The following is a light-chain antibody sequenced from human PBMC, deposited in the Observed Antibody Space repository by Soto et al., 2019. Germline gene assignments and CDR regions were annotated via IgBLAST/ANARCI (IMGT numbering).Light chain of an antibody. Sequence: QMTHAASSLSSSLLNIITITCLAIRDIGSDLSWYQQKPGKAPTLLIYAASNLPSGVPSRFRGSRSGTEFTLTVSSLQPEDFAVYYCHQYGSSPQTFGQGTKVDIK. V-gene: IGKV1-6*01. CDR3: HQYGSSPQT. CDR1: RDIGSD. J-gene: IGKJ1*01. CDR2: AAS.